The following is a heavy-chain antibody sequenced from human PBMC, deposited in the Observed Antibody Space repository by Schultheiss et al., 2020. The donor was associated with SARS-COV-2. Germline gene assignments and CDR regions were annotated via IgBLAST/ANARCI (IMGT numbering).Heavy chain of an antibody. V-gene: IGHV4-61*10. J-gene: IGHJ6*03. CDR3: ARGEGSGWYSDYYYYMDV. D-gene: IGHD6-19*01. CDR1: GGSISSSSYY. CDR2: IYHSGST. Sequence: SETLSLTCTVSGGSISSSSYYWSWIRQPAGKGLEWIGYIYHSGSTYYNPSLKSRVSISVDTSKNQFSLQLNSVTPEDTAVYYCARGEGSGWYSDYYYYMDVWGKGTTVTVSS.